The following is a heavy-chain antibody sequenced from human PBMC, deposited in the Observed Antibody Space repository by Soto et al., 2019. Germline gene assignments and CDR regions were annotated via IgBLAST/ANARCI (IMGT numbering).Heavy chain of an antibody. CDR3: ARCDCSSGSCPNWFDP. V-gene: IGHV3-66*01. CDR1: GFSVTYSY. J-gene: IGHJ5*02. CDR2: MYSGGRT. Sequence: DVQLVESGGDLVQPGGSLRLSCVASGFSVTYSYVSWVRQFPGKGLEWISVMYSGGRTFYADSVRGRFSISRDESTNSHYLQMHRLRTEDSAVYFCARCDCSSGSCPNWFDPWGQGTLVIVSS. D-gene: IGHD2-15*01.